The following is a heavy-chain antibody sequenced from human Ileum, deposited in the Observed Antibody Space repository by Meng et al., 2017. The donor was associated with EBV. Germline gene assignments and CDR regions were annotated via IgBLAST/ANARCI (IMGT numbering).Heavy chain of an antibody. Sequence: HVTLQQAGPGLVTPSGTRSRTFAVSGGSISRSDWWSWVRQPPGKGLEWIGETSHSGSTTYSPSLKSRVTISLDKSKNQLSLKLNSVTAADTAVYYCASSDYYRSDYWGQGTLVTVSS. CDR1: GGSISRSDW. CDR3: ASSDYYRSDY. J-gene: IGHJ4*02. D-gene: IGHD3-22*01. V-gene: IGHV4-4*02. CDR2: TSHSGST.